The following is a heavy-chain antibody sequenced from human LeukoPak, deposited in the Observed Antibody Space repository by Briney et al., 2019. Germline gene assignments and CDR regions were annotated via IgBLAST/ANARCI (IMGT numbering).Heavy chain of an antibody. V-gene: IGHV4-30-4*08. D-gene: IGHD2-2*01. CDR2: IYYSGST. CDR1: GGSISSGDYY. CDR3: ARGGYCSSTSCRDAFDI. Sequence: SQTLSLTCTVSGGSISSGDYYWSWIRQPPGKGLEWIGYIYYSGSTYYNPSLKSRVTISVGTFKNQFSLKLSSVTAADTAVYYCARGGYCSSTSCRDAFDIWGQGTMVTVSS. J-gene: IGHJ3*02.